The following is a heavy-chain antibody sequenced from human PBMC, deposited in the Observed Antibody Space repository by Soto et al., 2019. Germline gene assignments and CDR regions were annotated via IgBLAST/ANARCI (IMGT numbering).Heavy chain of an antibody. CDR1: GFTFSSYA. D-gene: IGHD3-22*01. CDR3: AKVGTIVVVITAHFDY. V-gene: IGHV3-23*01. CDR2: ISGSGGST. Sequence: PGGSLRLSCAASGFTFSSYAMSWVRQAPGKGLEWVSAISGSGGSTYYADSVKGRFTISRDNSKNTLYLQMNSLRAEDTAVYYCAKVGTIVVVITAHFDYWGQGTLVTVSS. J-gene: IGHJ4*02.